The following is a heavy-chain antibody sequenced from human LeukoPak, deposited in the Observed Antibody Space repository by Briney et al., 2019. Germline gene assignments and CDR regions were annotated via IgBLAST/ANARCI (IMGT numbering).Heavy chain of an antibody. CDR1: GYTFTSYG. D-gene: IGHD3-22*01. Sequence: GASVKVSCKASGYTFTSYGISWVRQAPGQELEWMGWISAYNGNTNYAQKLQGRVTMTTDTSTSTAYMELRSLRSDDTAVYYCARGRVNYYDSSGYPTNFDYWGQGTLVTVSS. V-gene: IGHV1-18*01. CDR3: ARGRVNYYDSSGYPTNFDY. J-gene: IGHJ4*02. CDR2: ISAYNGNT.